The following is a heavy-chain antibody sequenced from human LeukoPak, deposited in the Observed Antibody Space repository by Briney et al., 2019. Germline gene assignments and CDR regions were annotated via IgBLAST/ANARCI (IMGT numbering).Heavy chain of an antibody. CDR1: GGTFSSYA. D-gene: IGHD3-22*01. J-gene: IGHJ4*02. Sequence: GASVKVSCKASGGTFSSYAISWVRQAPGQGLEWMGGIIPIFGTANYAQKFQGRVTITADESTSTAYMELSSLRSEDTAVYYCARSGGFYDSSGYYYGHFDYWGQGTLVTVSS. V-gene: IGHV1-69*13. CDR3: ARSGGFYDSSGYYYGHFDY. CDR2: IIPIFGTA.